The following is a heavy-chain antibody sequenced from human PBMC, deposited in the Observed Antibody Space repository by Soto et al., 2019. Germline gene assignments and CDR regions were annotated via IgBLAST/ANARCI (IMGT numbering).Heavy chain of an antibody. V-gene: IGHV3-30-3*01. J-gene: IGHJ4*02. D-gene: IGHD3-10*01. CDR2: ISYDGSNK. CDR1: GFTFSSYA. Sequence: QVQLVESGGGVVQPGRSLRLSCAASGFTFSSYAMHWVRQAPGKGLEWVAVISYDGSNKYYADSVKGRFTISRDNSKNTLYLQMNSLRAEDTAVYYCARDLSGYYGSGYLDYWGQGTLVTVSS. CDR3: ARDLSGYYGSGYLDY.